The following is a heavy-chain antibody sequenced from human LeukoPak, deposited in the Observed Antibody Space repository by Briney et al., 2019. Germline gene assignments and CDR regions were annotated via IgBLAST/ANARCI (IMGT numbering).Heavy chain of an antibody. V-gene: IGHV1-46*01. CDR3: ARDLQGSSTFDY. CDR1: GYTFTSNY. D-gene: IGHD4-11*01. Sequence: ASVKVSCKASGYTFTSNYMHWVRQAPGQGLEWMGIISPSGGSTTYAQKFQGRVTMTRDTSTNTVYMELSRLRADDTAVYYCARDLQGSSTFDYWGRGTLVTVSS. J-gene: IGHJ4*02. CDR2: ISPSGGST.